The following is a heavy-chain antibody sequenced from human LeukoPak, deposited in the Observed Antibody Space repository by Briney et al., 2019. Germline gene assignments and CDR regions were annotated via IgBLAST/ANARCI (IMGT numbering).Heavy chain of an antibody. CDR1: GGSISSGGYY. CDR3: ASDSSGYWNYYYGMDV. D-gene: IGHD3-22*01. Sequence: SSETLSLTCTVSGGSISSGGYYWSWIRQHPGTGLEWIGYIYYSGNTNYNPSLKSRVTISVDTSKNQFSLKLSSVTAADTAVYYCASDSSGYWNYYYGMDVWGQGTTVTVS. V-gene: IGHV4-31*03. CDR2: IYYSGNT. J-gene: IGHJ6*02.